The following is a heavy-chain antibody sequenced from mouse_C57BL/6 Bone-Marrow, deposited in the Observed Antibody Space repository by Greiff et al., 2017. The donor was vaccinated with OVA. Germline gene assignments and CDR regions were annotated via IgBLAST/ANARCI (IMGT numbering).Heavy chain of an antibody. D-gene: IGHD2-1*01. CDR3: TSQLLNIIKRYFDV. CDR1: GFTIKDDY. J-gene: IGHJ1*03. CDR2: IDPENGDT. V-gene: IGHV14-4*01. Sequence: VQLKQSGAELVRPGASVKLSCTASGFTIKDDYMHWVKQRPEQGLEWIGWIDPENGDTEYASKFQGKATITSDTYSNTADLQLSSLTSEDTAVYYCTSQLLNIIKRYFDVWGTGTTVTVSS.